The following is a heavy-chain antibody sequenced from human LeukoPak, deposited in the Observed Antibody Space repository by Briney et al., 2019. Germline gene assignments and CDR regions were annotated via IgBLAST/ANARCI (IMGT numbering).Heavy chain of an antibody. CDR3: ARSSSPLRSSYCSGGSCSSDYYYYYGMDV. V-gene: IGHV5-51*01. J-gene: IGHJ6*04. CDR1: GYSFTSYW. Sequence: GESLKISCKGSGYSFTSYWIGWVRQMPGKGLEWMGIIYPGDSDTRYSPSFQGQVTISADKSISTAYLQWSSLKASATAMYYCARSSSPLRSSYCSGGSCSSDYYYYYGMDVWGKGTTVTVSS. CDR2: IYPGDSDT. D-gene: IGHD2-15*01.